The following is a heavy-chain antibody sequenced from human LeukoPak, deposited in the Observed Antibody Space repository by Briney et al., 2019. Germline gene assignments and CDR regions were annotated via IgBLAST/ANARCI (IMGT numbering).Heavy chain of an antibody. Sequence: ASVKVSCKASGGTFSSYGISWVRQAPGQGLEWMGWINPNSGGTNYAQKFQGRVTMTRDTSTSTVYMELSSLRSDDTAVYYCARDSPRWFGELLSNSHYYNYYMDVWGKGTTVTISS. CDR1: GGTFSSYG. D-gene: IGHD3-10*01. CDR3: ARDSPRWFGELLSNSHYYNYYMDV. CDR2: INPNSGGT. V-gene: IGHV1-2*02. J-gene: IGHJ6*03.